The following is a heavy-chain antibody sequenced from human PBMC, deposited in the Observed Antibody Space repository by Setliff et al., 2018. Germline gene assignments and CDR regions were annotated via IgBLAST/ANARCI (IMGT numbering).Heavy chain of an antibody. D-gene: IGHD3-16*01. V-gene: IGHV3-48*03. CDR3: ARTTGYRLEGDFDY. Sequence: GGSLRLSCAASGFTFSSHWMHWVRQAPGKGLEWISYIHDSGNPTYYADSVKGRFTVSRDNAKNSLYLQMTSLRAEDTAIYYCARTTGYRLEGDFDYWGQGTLVTVSS. CDR2: IHDSGNPT. CDR1: GFTFSSHW. J-gene: IGHJ4*02.